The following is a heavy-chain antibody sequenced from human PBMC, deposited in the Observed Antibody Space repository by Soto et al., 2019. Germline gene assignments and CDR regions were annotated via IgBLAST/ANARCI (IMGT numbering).Heavy chain of an antibody. CDR2: ISGSGDST. D-gene: IGHD3-3*01. V-gene: IGHV3-23*01. CDR3: ARSGPGTYFDY. CDR1: GFTFSSYA. J-gene: IGHJ4*02. Sequence: EVQLLDSGGGLVQPGGSLRLSCAASGFTFSSYAMNWVRQAPGQGLEWVSVISGSGDSTYYADSVKGLFTSSRDNSKNTLYRLMNSLRTEDTAVYYCARSGPGTYFDYWGQGTLVTVSS.